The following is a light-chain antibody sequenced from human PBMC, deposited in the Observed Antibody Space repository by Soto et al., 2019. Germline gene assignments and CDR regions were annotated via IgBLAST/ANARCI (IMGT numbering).Light chain of an antibody. J-gene: IGKJ3*01. Sequence: EIVLTQSPATLSLSPGDRATLSCRASQSVSSYLAWYQQKPGQAPRLLIYDASNGATGIPARFSGSGSGTDFTLTISSLEPEDFAVYYCQQRSNWLFTFGPGTKVDIK. CDR1: QSVSSY. V-gene: IGKV3-11*01. CDR2: DAS. CDR3: QQRSNWLFT.